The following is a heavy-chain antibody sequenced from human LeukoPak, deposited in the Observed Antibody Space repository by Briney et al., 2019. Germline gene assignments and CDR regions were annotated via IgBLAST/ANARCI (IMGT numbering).Heavy chain of an antibody. V-gene: IGHV4-59*01. D-gene: IGHD5-24*01. Sequence: SETLSLTCTVSGGSITSYYWSWIRQPPGKGLECIGYIYYSGTTYYNPSLKSRVTISVDTSKNQFSLKLSSVTAADTAVYYCARVRRDGYNSPDDWGQGTLVTVSS. J-gene: IGHJ4*02. CDR2: IYYSGTT. CDR1: GGSITSYY. CDR3: ARVRRDGYNSPDD.